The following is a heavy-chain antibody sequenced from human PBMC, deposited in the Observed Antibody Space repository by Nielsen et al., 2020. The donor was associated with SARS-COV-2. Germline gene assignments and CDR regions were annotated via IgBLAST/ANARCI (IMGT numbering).Heavy chain of an antibody. Sequence: GESLKISCAASGFTFSSLWMSWVRQVPGKGLEWVADIKPDGSQKFYLDSVKGRFTISRDNAKNSLYLQMNSLRAEDTAIYYCARDWGRAFDVWSQGTMVTVSS. CDR2: IKPDGSQK. CDR1: GFTFSSLW. J-gene: IGHJ3*01. V-gene: IGHV3-7*01. D-gene: IGHD3-16*01. CDR3: ARDWGRAFDV.